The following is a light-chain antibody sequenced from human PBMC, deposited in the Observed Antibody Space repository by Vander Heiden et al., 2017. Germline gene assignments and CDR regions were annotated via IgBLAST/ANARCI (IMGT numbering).Light chain of an antibody. Sequence: QSVLTQPPSVSGAPGQRVTISCSGSSSNIGAGFVVHWYQQLPGTAPKLLIYGNSNRPSGVPDRFSGSKSGTSASLAITGLQADDDADYYCQSYDSSLSGFYVFGTGTKVTVL. CDR1: SSNIGAGFV. CDR2: GNS. J-gene: IGLJ1*01. V-gene: IGLV1-40*01. CDR3: QSYDSSLSGFYV.